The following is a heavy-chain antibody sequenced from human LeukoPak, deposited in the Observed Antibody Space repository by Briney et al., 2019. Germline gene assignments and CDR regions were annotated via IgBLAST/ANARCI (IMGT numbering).Heavy chain of an antibody. D-gene: IGHD3-10*01. CDR1: GGSISSYY. Sequence: SETLSLTCTVSGGSISSYYWSWIRQPPGKGLEWIGYIYYSGSTNYNPSLKSRVTISVDTSKNQFSLKLSSVTAADTAVYYCARWFGEFPSEYYFDYWGQGTLVTVSS. J-gene: IGHJ4*02. CDR2: IYYSGST. CDR3: ARWFGEFPSEYYFDY. V-gene: IGHV4-59*08.